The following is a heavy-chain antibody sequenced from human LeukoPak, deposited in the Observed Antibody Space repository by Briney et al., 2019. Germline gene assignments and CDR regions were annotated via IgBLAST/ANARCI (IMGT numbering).Heavy chain of an antibody. CDR3: ARVHDGYYGSGSYTTSDY. V-gene: IGHV3-48*03. D-gene: IGHD3-10*01. CDR2: ISSSGSTI. CDR1: GFTFSSYE. J-gene: IGHJ4*02. Sequence: GGSLRLSCAASGFTFSSYEMNWVRQAPGKGLEWGLYISSSGSTIYYADSVKGRFTISRDNAKNSLYLQMNSLRAEDTAVYYCARVHDGYYGSGSYTTSDYWGQGTLVTVSS.